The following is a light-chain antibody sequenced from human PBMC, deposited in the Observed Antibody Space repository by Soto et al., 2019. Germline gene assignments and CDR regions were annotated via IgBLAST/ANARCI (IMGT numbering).Light chain of an antibody. J-gene: IGKJ2*01. Sequence: EIVLTQSPATRSVSPGERATLSCRASQSVNQKLGWYQQKPGQAPRLLIYVASYRATGIPARFSGSGSGTEYTLTIRNLQAEDFSVYYCQQFNNWPHTFGQGTRLEIK. CDR1: QSVNQK. CDR3: QQFNNWPHT. V-gene: IGKV3-15*01. CDR2: VAS.